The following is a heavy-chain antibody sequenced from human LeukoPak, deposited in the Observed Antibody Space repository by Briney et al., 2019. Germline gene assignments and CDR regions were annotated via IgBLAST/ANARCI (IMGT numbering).Heavy chain of an antibody. CDR3: VRVRCSATSCSTWDFYYMDV. V-gene: IGHV4-39*07. CDR1: GGSISSSSYY. CDR2: IYYSGNT. Sequence: SETLSLTCTVSGGSISSSSYYWGWIRQSPGKGLEWIGSIYYSGNTHYNPSLKSRVTILVDTSKSQFSLKLSSVTAADTAVYYCVRVRCSATSCSTWDFYYMDVWGEGTTVTVSS. D-gene: IGHD2-2*02. J-gene: IGHJ6*03.